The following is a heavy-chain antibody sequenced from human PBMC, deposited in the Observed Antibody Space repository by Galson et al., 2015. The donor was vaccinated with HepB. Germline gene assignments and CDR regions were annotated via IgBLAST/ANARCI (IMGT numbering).Heavy chain of an antibody. D-gene: IGHD5-24*01. CDR1: GFTFSYHG. Sequence: SLRLSCAASGFTFSYHGMHCVRQAPGKGLEWAAVIWPDGRNEHYADSVKGRFTISRDNSKNTLYLQMNSLRDDDTAVYYCARDLGGVDGDGLDVWGQGSAVTVSS. CDR2: IWPDGRNE. CDR3: ARDLGGVDGDGLDV. J-gene: IGHJ6*02. V-gene: IGHV3-33*01.